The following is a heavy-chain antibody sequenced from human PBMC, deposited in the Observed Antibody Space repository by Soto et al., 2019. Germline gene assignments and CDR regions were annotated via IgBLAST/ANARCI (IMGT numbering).Heavy chain of an antibody. V-gene: IGHV3-48*03. Sequence: PGGSLRLSCAASGFTFSSYEMNWVRQAPGKGLERVSYISSSGSTIHYADSVKGRFTISRDNAKNSLYLQMNSLRAEDTAVYYCARDLGGHCGSTTCPYGLDVWGQGTTVTVSS. CDR2: ISSSGSTI. CDR3: ARDLGGHCGSTTCPYGLDV. D-gene: IGHD2-2*01. CDR1: GFTFSSYE. J-gene: IGHJ6*02.